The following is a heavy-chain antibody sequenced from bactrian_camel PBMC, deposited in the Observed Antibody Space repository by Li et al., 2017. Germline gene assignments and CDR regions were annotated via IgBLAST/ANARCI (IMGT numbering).Heavy chain of an antibody. J-gene: IGHJ4*01. D-gene: IGHD6*01. CDR1: AYTSGRYC. Sequence: HVQLVESGGGSVKAGGSLTISCAASAYTSGRYCMGWFRQAPGKEREGVATINSDGTIKYVESVKGRFTISRDNNKNTLYLQLNSLRTEDTAMYQCMAERFSGLNVFMEYGGSWRGPGTQVTVS. V-gene: IGHV3S55*01. CDR2: INSDGTI. CDR3: MAERFSGLNVFMEYGGSW.